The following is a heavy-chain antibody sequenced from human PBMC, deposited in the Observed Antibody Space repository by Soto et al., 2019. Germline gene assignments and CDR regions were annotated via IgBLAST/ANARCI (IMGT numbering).Heavy chain of an antibody. CDR3: ARAVGQQLAGAGESYYYYYYYTDV. J-gene: IGHJ6*03. V-gene: IGHV1-8*01. CDR1: GYTFTSYD. CDR2: MNPNSGNT. D-gene: IGHD6-13*01. Sequence: ASVKVSCKASGYTFTSYDINWVRQATGQGLEWMGWMNPNSGNTGYAQQFQGRVTMTRNTSISTAYMELSSLRSEDSAVYYCARAVGQQLAGAGESYYYYYYYTDVWGKGTTVTVSS.